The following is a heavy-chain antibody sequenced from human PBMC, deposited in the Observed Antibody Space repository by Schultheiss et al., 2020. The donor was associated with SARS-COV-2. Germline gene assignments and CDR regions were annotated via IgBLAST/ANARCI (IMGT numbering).Heavy chain of an antibody. Sequence: SETLSLTCDVSDNSLSSSGYYWGWIRQPPGKGLEWIGSIYHSGSTYYNPSLKSRVTISVDTSKNQFSLKLSSVTAADTAVYYCARGRLIVGATRRNYFDYWGQGTLVTVSS. CDR1: DNSLSSSGYY. D-gene: IGHD1-26*01. CDR2: IYHSGST. CDR3: ARGRLIVGATRRNYFDY. J-gene: IGHJ4*02. V-gene: IGHV4-39*07.